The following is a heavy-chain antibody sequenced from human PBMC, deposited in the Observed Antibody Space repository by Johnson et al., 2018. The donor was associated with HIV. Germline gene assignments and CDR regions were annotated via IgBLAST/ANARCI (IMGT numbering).Heavy chain of an antibody. CDR2: ISYDGSNK. J-gene: IGHJ3*01. Sequence: VPLVESGGGVVQPGRSLRLSCAASGFTFSSYAMHWVRQAPGKGLEWVAVISYDGSNKYYADSVKCRFTISRDNSKNTLYLQMNSLRAEDTAVYYCARGGYYYDSYDAYLLHAFDFWGQGTMVTVSS. CDR1: GFTFSSYA. CDR3: ARGGYYYDSYDAYLLHAFDF. D-gene: IGHD3-22*01. V-gene: IGHV3-30*04.